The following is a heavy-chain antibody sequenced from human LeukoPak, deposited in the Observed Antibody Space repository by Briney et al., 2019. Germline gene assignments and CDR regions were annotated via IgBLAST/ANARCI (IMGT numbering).Heavy chain of an antibody. J-gene: IGHJ4*02. CDR2: INGDGSLI. CDR3: AKDPSLRTTLPL. CDR1: GFTFSSSW. Sequence: PGGSLRLSCAASGFTFSSSWMHWVRQVSGKGLVWVSRINGDGSLINSADSVKGRFTISRDNSKSTLYLQMNSLRAEDTAVYSCAKDPSLRTTLPLWGQGTLVTVSS. D-gene: IGHD1-1*01. V-gene: IGHV3-74*01.